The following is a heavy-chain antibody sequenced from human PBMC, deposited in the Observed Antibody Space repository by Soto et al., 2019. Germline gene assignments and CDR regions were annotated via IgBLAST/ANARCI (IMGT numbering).Heavy chain of an antibody. CDR1: GASITNYY. CDR2: IYYVGTR. D-gene: IGHD3-10*01. J-gene: IGHJ4*02. CDR3: AMYYGHGLDY. Sequence: QVQLHQSGPGLVKPSETLSLTCSVSGASITNYYLTWIRQSPGTGLEWIGYIYYVGTRNYNSCLKGRVTVSVDMSPNQFSVTLNSVTAADTAVYYFAMYYGHGLDYWGQGTMVTVSS. V-gene: IGHV4-59*03.